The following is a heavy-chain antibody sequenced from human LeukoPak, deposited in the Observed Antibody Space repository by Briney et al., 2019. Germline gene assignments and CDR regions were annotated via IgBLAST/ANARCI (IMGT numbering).Heavy chain of an antibody. J-gene: IGHJ3*01. V-gene: IGHV3-53*01. D-gene: IGHD2-15*01. CDR1: GFTVSSGH. CDR2: FYRGGNT. Sequence: PGGSLRLSRAVSGFTVSSGHMHWVRQAPGQGLEWVATFYRGGNTYHADSVKGRLTVSRDNLKNTVCLQIDSLRAEDTAVYYCATSKSATYDGLDLWGQGTRVTVSS. CDR3: ATSKSATYDGLDL.